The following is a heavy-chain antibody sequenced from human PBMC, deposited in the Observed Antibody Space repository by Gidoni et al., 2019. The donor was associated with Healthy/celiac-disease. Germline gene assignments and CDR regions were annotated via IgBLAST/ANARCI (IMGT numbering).Heavy chain of an antibody. Sequence: QVQLVQSGAEVKKPGASVKVSCKASGYTFTSYYMHWVRQAPGQGLEWMGIINPSGGSTSYAQKFQGRVTMTRDTSTSTVYMELSSLRSEDTAVYYCARDPYYYDSSGPTGYFDYWGQGTLVTVSS. V-gene: IGHV1-46*01. D-gene: IGHD3-22*01. CDR3: ARDPYYYDSSGPTGYFDY. CDR2: INPSGGST. CDR1: GYTFTSYY. J-gene: IGHJ4*02.